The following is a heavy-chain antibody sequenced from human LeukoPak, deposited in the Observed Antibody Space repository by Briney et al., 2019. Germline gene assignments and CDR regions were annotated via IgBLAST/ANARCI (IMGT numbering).Heavy chain of an antibody. CDR2: IYTSGST. Sequence: PSETLSLTCTVSGGSISSYYWSWIRQPPGKGLEWIGYIYTSGSTNYNPSLKSRVTISVDTSKNQFSLKLSSVTAADTAVYYCARQTLRYNWNLPFDPWGQGTLVTVSS. CDR3: ARQTLRYNWNLPFDP. CDR1: GGSISSYY. V-gene: IGHV4-4*09. D-gene: IGHD1-7*01. J-gene: IGHJ5*02.